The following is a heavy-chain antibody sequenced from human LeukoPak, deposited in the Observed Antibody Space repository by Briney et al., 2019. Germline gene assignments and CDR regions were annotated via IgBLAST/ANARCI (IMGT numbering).Heavy chain of an antibody. CDR3: AEVVTATNDAFDI. CDR1: GYTFTGYY. J-gene: IGHJ3*02. D-gene: IGHD2-21*02. CDR2: INPNSGGT. V-gene: IGHV1-2*02. Sequence: ASVKVSCKASGYTFTGYYMHWVRQAPGQGLEWMGWINPNSGGTNYAQKFQGRVTMTRDTSISTAYMELSRLRSDDTAVYYYAEVVTATNDAFDIWGQGTMVTVSS.